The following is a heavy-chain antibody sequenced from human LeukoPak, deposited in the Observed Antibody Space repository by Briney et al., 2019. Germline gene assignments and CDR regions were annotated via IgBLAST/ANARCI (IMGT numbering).Heavy chain of an antibody. CDR2: ISSSSSTI. Sequence: PGGSLRLSCAASGFTFSTYTMNWVRQAPGKGMEWVSYISSSSSTIYYTDSVKGRFTVSRDNAKNSLYLQMNSLRAEDTAVYYCAREYYYDSRILLDYWGQGTLVTVSS. CDR1: GFTFSTYT. CDR3: AREYYYDSRILLDY. D-gene: IGHD3-22*01. V-gene: IGHV3-48*01. J-gene: IGHJ4*02.